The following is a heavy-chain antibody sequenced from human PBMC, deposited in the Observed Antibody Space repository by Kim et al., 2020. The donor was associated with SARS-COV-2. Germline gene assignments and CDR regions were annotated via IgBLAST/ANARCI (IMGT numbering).Heavy chain of an antibody. CDR3: ARGYYDSSGDLAY. D-gene: IGHD3-22*01. Sequence: SETLSLTCTVSGGSMRSYYWTWIRQSPGKGLEWIGHSNYSGDTNYNPSLKSRVTISVDTSKNQFSLKLTSVTADDTAVYYCARGYYDSSGDLAYWGQGIL. CDR1: GGSMRSYY. J-gene: IGHJ4*02. V-gene: IGHV4-59*13. CDR2: SNYSGDT.